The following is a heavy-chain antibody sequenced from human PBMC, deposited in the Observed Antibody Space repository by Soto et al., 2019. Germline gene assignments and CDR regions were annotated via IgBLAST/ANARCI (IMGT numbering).Heavy chain of an antibody. CDR2: IAYDGSNA. D-gene: IGHD2-15*01. CDR1: GFTFRNHA. Sequence: GGSLRLSCAASGFTFRNHAMHWVRQAPGKGLECLAVIAYDGSNAFYRDSVKGRFTISRDNSKNTLYLHMNSLRSEDTGVYYCARGDREDILLVVGAGPGEYGLDIWGQGTTVTVSS. CDR3: ARGDREDILLVVGAGPGEYGLDI. V-gene: IGHV3-30-3*01. J-gene: IGHJ6*01.